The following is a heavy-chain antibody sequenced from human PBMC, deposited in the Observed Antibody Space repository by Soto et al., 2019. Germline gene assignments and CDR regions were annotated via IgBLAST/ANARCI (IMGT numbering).Heavy chain of an antibody. CDR3: ASLSAVPAASYYYYGMDV. Sequence: PSETLSLTCAVYGGSFSGYYWSWIRQPPGKGLEWIGEINHSGSTNYNPSLKSRVTISVDTSKNQFSLKLSSVTAADTAVYYCASLSAVPAASYYYYGMDVWGQGTTDTVSS. D-gene: IGHD2-2*01. CDR1: GGSFSGYY. CDR2: INHSGST. V-gene: IGHV4-34*01. J-gene: IGHJ6*02.